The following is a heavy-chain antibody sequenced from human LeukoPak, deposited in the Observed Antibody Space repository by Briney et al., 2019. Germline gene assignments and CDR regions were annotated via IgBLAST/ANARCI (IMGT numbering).Heavy chain of an antibody. V-gene: IGHV3-7*02. CDR3: ARGRWLPGSLDN. J-gene: IGHJ4*02. D-gene: IGHD5-24*01. Sequence: GGSLRLSCAASGFTFSSSWMSWVGQAPGKGLEWVANIKEDGSEKHYVDSVKPRVTISRDNAKNSLFLQRNSLRAEDTAVYYCARGRWLPGSLDNWGQGTLVTVPS. CDR2: IKEDGSEK. CDR1: GFTFSSSW.